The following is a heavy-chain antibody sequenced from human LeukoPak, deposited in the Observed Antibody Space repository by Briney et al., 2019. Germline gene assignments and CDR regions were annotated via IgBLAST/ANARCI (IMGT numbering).Heavy chain of an antibody. V-gene: IGHV3-30*03. D-gene: IGHD3-10*01. J-gene: IGHJ4*02. CDR1: EFTFSSYG. CDR3: ARVDYYGSGSSLDYFDY. CDR2: ISYDGSNK. Sequence: GRSLRLSCAASEFTFSSYGMHWVRQAPGKGLEWVAVISYDGSNKYYADSVKGRFTISRDNSKNTLYLQMNSLRAEDTAVYYCARVDYYGSGSSLDYFDYWGQGTLVTVSS.